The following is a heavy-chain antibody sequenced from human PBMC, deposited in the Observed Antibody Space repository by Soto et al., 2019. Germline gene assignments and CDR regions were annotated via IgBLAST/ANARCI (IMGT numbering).Heavy chain of an antibody. CDR1: GVTFSSYA. V-gene: IGHV1-69*01. J-gene: IGHJ6*02. CDR2: IIPIFGTA. Sequence: QVQLVQSGAEVKKPGSSVKVSCKASGVTFSSYAISWVRQAPGQGLEWMGGIIPIFGTANYAQKFQGRVTITAEESTSTAYMELSSLRSEDTAVYYCARAIAVAGHSFYYYYGMDVWGQGTTVTVSS. CDR3: ARAIAVAGHSFYYYYGMDV. D-gene: IGHD6-19*01.